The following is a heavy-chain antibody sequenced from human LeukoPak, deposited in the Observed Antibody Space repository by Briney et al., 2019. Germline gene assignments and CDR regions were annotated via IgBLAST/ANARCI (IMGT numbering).Heavy chain of an antibody. CDR3: AKHQQIYGDSLMDV. Sequence: GGSLRLSCAASGFTFSSYAMSWVRQAPGKGLEWVSTISGSGGRTYFTDPVEGRFTISRDNSKNTLYLQMNSLGAEDTAAYYCAKHQQIYGDSLMDVWGQGTTVTVSS. D-gene: IGHD4-17*01. CDR1: GFTFSSYA. J-gene: IGHJ6*02. CDR2: ISGSGGRT. V-gene: IGHV3-23*01.